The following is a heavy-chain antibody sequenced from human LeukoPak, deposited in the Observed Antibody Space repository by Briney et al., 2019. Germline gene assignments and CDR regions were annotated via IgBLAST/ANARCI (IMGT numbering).Heavy chain of an antibody. V-gene: IGHV4-4*07. CDR1: GGSINKYY. CDR3: ARGRYCSADICSGGDAFDI. Sequence: SETLSLTCTVSGGSINKYYWSWIRQPAGKGLEWIGRIYTRGSTNYNPSLKSRVTMSVDTSKNQFSLKLSSVTAADTAVYYCARGRYCSADICSGGDAFDIWGQGTMVSVSS. CDR2: IYTRGST. D-gene: IGHD2-15*01. J-gene: IGHJ3*02.